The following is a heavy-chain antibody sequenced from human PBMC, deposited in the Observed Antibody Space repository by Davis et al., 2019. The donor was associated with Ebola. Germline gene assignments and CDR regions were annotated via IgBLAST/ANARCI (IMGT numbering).Heavy chain of an antibody. J-gene: IGHJ4*02. V-gene: IGHV5-51*01. CDR2: IYPADSDT. D-gene: IGHD5-18*01. CDR3: ARHWRAYKYGLGDY. Sequence: GESLKISCKGSGYSFPNYWIGWVRQMPGQGLEWMGIIYPADSDTTYSPSFQGQVTISADKSINTAYLQWSSLKASDTAMYYCARHWRAYKYGLGDYWGQGTLVTVSS. CDR1: GYSFPNYW.